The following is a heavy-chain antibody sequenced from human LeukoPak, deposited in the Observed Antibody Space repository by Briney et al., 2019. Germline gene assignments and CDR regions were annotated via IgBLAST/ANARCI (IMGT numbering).Heavy chain of an antibody. CDR1: GFTVSSNY. CDR2: IYSGGST. D-gene: IGHD3-10*01. J-gene: IGHJ4*02. CDR3: ARDPYYYGSGSYRQPHDH. V-gene: IGHV3-66*01. Sequence: GGSLRLSCAASGFTVSSNYMSWVRQAPGKGLEWVSVIYSGGSTYYADSVKGRFTISRDNSKNTLYLQMNSLRAEDTAVYYCARDPYYYGSGSYRQPHDHWGQGTLVTVSS.